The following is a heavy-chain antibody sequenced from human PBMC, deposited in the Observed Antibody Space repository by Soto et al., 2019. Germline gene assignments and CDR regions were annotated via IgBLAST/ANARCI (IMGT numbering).Heavy chain of an antibody. CDR1: GGSISSSNW. Sequence: PSETLSLTCAVSGGSISSSNWWGWVRQPPGKGLEWIGEIYHSGSTNYNPSLKSRVTISVDKSKNQFSLKLSSVTAADTAVYYCARWKDYDFWSGYYSYYYGMDVWGQGTTVTVSS. V-gene: IGHV4-4*02. J-gene: IGHJ6*02. CDR2: IYHSGST. CDR3: ARWKDYDFWSGYYSYYYGMDV. D-gene: IGHD3-3*01.